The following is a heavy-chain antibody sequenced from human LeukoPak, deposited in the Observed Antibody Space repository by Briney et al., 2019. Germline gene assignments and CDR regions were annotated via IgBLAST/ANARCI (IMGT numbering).Heavy chain of an antibody. Sequence: GGSLRLSCAASGFTFSDYYMSWIRQAPGKGLEWVSHISSSGSTIYYAASGKGLFTISRDNAKNSLYLQMNSLRAEDTAVYYCARDGVRHDYGDLDYWGQGTLVTVSS. V-gene: IGHV3-11*01. J-gene: IGHJ4*02. D-gene: IGHD4-17*01. CDR3: ARDGVRHDYGDLDY. CDR1: GFTFSDYY. CDR2: ISSSGSTI.